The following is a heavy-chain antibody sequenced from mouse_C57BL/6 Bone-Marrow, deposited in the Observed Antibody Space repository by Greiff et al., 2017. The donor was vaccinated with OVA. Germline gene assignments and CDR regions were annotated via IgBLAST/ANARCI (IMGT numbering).Heavy chain of an antibody. J-gene: IGHJ1*03. D-gene: IGHD1-1*01. V-gene: IGHV8-12*01. CDR1: GFSLSTSGMG. CDR3: ARRGYYGSSYWYFDV. Sequence: QVTLKVSGPGILQSSQTLSLTCSFSGFSLSTSGMGVSWIRQPSGKGLEWLAHIYWDDDKRYNPSLKSRLTISKNTSRNQVFLKSTSVDTAETATYDCARRGYYGSSYWYFDVWGTGTTVTVSS. CDR2: IYWDDDK.